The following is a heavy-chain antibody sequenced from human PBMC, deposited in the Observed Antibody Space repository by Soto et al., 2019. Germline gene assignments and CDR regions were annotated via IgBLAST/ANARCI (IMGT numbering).Heavy chain of an antibody. V-gene: IGHV4-39*01. J-gene: IGHJ5*02. CDR2: IYYSGST. CDR1: GGSISSSSYY. Sequence: SETLSLTCTVSGGSISSSSYYWGWIRQPPGKGLEWIGSIYYSGSTYYNPSLKSRVTISVDTSKNQFSLKLSSVTAADTAVYYCARHRRGVVQQSPPNWFDPWGQGTLVTVSS. D-gene: IGHD6-13*01. CDR3: ARHRRGVVQQSPPNWFDP.